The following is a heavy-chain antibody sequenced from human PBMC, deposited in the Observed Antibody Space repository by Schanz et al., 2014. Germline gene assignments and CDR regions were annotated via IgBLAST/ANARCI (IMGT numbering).Heavy chain of an antibody. CDR3: ALREKPYGPFAS. J-gene: IGHJ4*02. CDR2: IYYSGNT. D-gene: IGHD3-10*01. V-gene: IGHV4-30-2*06. Sequence: LQLQESGSGLMKPSQTLSLTCAVSGGSISSGGYSWNWIRQSPGKGLEWIGYIYYSGNTYYNPSLKSRVTISVARSKNQFSRRLDSVTAADTAVYYCALREKPYGPFASWGQGALVTVSS. CDR1: GGSISSGGYS.